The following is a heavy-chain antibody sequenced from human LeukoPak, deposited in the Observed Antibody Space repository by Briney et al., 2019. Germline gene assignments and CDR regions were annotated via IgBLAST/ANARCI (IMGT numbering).Heavy chain of an antibody. Sequence: SQTLSLTCTVSGGSISSGDYYWSWIRQPPGKGLEWIGYIFYSGSTYYNPSLKSRATISVDTSKNQFSLKLSSVTAADTAVYYCAREGSVGSFYNVLECWGQGTLVTVSS. V-gene: IGHV4-30-4*01. CDR2: IFYSGST. CDR1: GGSISSGDYY. J-gene: IGHJ4*02. CDR3: AREGSVGSFYNVLEC. D-gene: IGHD3-10*01.